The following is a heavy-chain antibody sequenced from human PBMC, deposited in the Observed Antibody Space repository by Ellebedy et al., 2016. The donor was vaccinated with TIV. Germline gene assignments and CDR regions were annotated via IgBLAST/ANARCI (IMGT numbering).Heavy chain of an antibody. J-gene: IGHJ4*02. CDR1: GGSIKSGGYY. V-gene: IGHV4-31*03. D-gene: IGHD3-10*01. CDR3: ARGIYGSGSIDY. Sequence: MPSETLSLTCKVSGGSIKSGGYYWSWIRQHPGTGLEWIGYIYYSGSTYYNPSLKSRVTISVDTSKNQFSLKLSSVTAADTAVYYCARGIYGSGSIDYWGQGTLVTVSS. CDR2: IYYSGST.